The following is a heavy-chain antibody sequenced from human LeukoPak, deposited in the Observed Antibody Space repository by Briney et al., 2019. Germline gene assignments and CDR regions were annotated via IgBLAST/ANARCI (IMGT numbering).Heavy chain of an antibody. J-gene: IGHJ4*02. CDR2: IYPGDSDT. CDR3: ASGFEGYYDSSGYHEPPDY. CDR1: GYSFTSYW. Sequence: GESLKISCKGSGYSFTSYWIGWVRQMPGKGLEWMGIIYPGDSDTRYSPSFQGQVTISPDKSISTAYLQWSSLKASDTAMYYCASGFEGYYDSSGYHEPPDYWGQGTLVTVSS. V-gene: IGHV5-51*01. D-gene: IGHD3-22*01.